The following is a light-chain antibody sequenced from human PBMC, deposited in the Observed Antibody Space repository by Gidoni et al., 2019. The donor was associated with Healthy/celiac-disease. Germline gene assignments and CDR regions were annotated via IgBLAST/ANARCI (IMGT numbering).Light chain of an antibody. V-gene: IGKV4-1*01. CDR2: WAS. CDR1: QSVLYSSNNKNY. CDR3: QQYYSTPPS. J-gene: IGKJ2*03. Sequence: DIRMTQCQAALAVSLGERATINCKSSQSVLYSSNNKNYLAWYQQKPGQPPKLLIYWASTRESGVPDRFSGSGSGTDFTLTISSLQAEDVAVYYCQQYYSTPPSFGQGTKLEIK.